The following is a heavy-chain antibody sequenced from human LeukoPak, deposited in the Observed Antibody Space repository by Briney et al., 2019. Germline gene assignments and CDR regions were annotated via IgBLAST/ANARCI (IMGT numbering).Heavy chain of an antibody. CDR1: GGSFSGYY. CDR2: INHSGST. Sequence: SETLSLTCAVYGGSFSGYYWSWIRQPPGKGLEWIGEINHSGSTNYNPSLKSRVTISVDTSKNQFSLKLSSVTAADTAVYYCARSMVVTAFDIWGQGAMVTVSS. J-gene: IGHJ3*02. V-gene: IGHV4-34*01. D-gene: IGHD2-21*02. CDR3: ARSMVVTAFDI.